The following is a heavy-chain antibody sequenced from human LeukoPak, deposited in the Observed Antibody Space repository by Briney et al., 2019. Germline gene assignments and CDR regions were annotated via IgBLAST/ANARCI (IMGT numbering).Heavy chain of an antibody. CDR1: GYTFTSYA. CDR2: INTNTGNP. J-gene: IGHJ4*02. Sequence: ASVKVSCKASGYTFTSYAMNWVRQAPGQGLEWMGWINTNTGNPTYAQGFTGWFVFSLDTSVSTAYLQISSLKAEDTAVYYCARDMNFYDSSGYYYGSFYWGQGTLVTVSS. D-gene: IGHD3-22*01. CDR3: ARDMNFYDSSGYYYGSFY. V-gene: IGHV7-4-1*02.